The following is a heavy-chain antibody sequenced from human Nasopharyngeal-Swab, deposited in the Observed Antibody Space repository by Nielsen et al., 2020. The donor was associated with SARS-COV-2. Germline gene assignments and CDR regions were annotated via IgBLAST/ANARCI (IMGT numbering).Heavy chain of an antibody. D-gene: IGHD2-2*02. CDR2: IYPGYSNT. J-gene: IGHJ6*03. Sequence: GASLKISCQGSGYSFTTYWIGWVRQMPGKGLEWMGIIYPGYSNTRYSPSFQGQVAISADKSISTAYLQWSSLKASDTAIYYCARLDCSSTSCYTNYWDYYMDVWGKGTTVTVSS. CDR3: ARLDCSSTSCYTNYWDYYMDV. CDR1: GYSFTTYW. V-gene: IGHV5-51*01.